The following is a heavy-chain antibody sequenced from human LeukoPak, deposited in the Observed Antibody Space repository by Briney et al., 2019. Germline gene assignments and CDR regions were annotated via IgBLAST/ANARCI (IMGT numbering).Heavy chain of an antibody. Sequence: PGGSLRLSCAASGFTFNNAWMTWVRQAPGKGLEWVGRIKDKTNGGTTDYAAPVTGRFTISRDDLKATLYLQMNSLKTEDTAVYYCTKEVKVIPTTISAFDIWGQGTMVTVSS. D-gene: IGHD2-2*01. J-gene: IGHJ3*02. CDR3: TKEVKVIPTTISAFDI. CDR2: IKDKTNGGTT. V-gene: IGHV3-15*01. CDR1: GFTFNNAW.